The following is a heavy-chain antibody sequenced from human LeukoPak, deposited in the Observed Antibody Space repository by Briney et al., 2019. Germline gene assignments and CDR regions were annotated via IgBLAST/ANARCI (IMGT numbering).Heavy chain of an antibody. D-gene: IGHD6-6*01. CDR1: GFTFSSYG. Sequence: PGLSLRLSCAAPGFTFSSYGMHWVPQAPGKGLEWVTIISYDGSHDYYADFVKRRFTIARDNSKNTLYQEMNSLRPEDTAVYYCAKRLYGSSSGGHYLASWGQGTLVTVSS. V-gene: IGHV3-30*18. CDR3: AKRLYGSSSGGHYLAS. J-gene: IGHJ4*02. CDR2: ISYDGSHD.